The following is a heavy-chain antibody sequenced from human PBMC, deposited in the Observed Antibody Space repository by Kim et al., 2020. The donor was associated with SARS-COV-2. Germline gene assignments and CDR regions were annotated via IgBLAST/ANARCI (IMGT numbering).Heavy chain of an antibody. V-gene: IGHV6-1*01. J-gene: IGHJ5*02. D-gene: IGHD6-13*01. CDR1: GDSVSSNSAA. CDR3: ARAWSADFSIAAAGNWFDP. CDR2: TYYRSKWYN. Sequence: SQTLSLTCAISGDSVSSNSAAWNWIRQSPSRGLEWLGRTYYRSKWYNDYAVSVKSRITINPDTSKNQFSLQLNSVTPEDTAVYYCARAWSADFSIAAAGNWFDPWGQGTLVTVSS.